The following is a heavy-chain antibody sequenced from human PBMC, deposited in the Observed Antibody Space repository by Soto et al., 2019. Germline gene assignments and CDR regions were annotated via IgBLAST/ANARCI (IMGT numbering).Heavy chain of an antibody. D-gene: IGHD3-10*01. J-gene: IGHJ4*02. V-gene: IGHV4-34*01. CDR2: INHSGST. CDR3: ARLRFGEFIRLDY. CDR1: GGSFSGYY. Sequence: QVQLQQWGAGLLKPSETLSLTCAVYGGSFSGYYWSWIRQPPGKGLEWIGEINHSGSTNYNPSLKSRVTISVDTSKNQISLKLSSVTAADTAVYYCARLRFGEFIRLDYWGQGTLVTVSS.